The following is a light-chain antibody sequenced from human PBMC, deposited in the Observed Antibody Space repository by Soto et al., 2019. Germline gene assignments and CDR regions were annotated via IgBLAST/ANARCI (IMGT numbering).Light chain of an antibody. Sequence: QSVLTQPPSASGTPGQRVTISCSGSNSNIGSNTVNWYQQLPGTAPKLLIYSYNQRPSGVPDRFSGSKSDTSASLAISGLQSEDEADYYCAAWDDSLNGVVFGGGTKLTVL. CDR2: SYN. CDR3: AAWDDSLNGVV. CDR1: NSNIGSNT. J-gene: IGLJ2*01. V-gene: IGLV1-44*01.